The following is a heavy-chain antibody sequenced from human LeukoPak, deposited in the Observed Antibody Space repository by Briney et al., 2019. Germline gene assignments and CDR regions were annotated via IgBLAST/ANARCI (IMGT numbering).Heavy chain of an antibody. Sequence: SSETLSLTCSVSGGSINNYYWSWIRQPAGKGLEWIGRIYTSGSTNYNPSLKSRVTISLDTSKNQFSLKLSSVTAADTAVYYCARKRPWGLSRYFDYWGQGTLVTVSS. J-gene: IGHJ4*02. CDR1: GGSINNYY. V-gene: IGHV4-4*07. CDR2: IYTSGST. CDR3: ARKRPWGLSRYFDY. D-gene: IGHD7-27*01.